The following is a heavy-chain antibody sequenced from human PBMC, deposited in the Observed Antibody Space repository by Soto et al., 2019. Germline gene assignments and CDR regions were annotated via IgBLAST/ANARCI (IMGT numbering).Heavy chain of an antibody. J-gene: IGHJ6*02. Sequence: QVQLVQSGAEVKKPGSSVKVSCKASGGTFSSYAISWVRQAPGQGLEWMGGIIPIFGTANYAQKFQGRVTXPADESTSTTXXVXTXPRSQDTAVYYWARGGEDIVLVPAAMLLPDSYGRDVWGQGTTVTVSS. CDR3: ARGGEDIVLVPAAMLLPDSYGRDV. V-gene: IGHV1-69*12. CDR2: IIPIFGTA. CDR1: GGTFSSYA. D-gene: IGHD2-2*01.